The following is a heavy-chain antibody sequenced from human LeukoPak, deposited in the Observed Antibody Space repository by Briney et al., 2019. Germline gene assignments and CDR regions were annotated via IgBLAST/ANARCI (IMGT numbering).Heavy chain of an antibody. Sequence: SETLSLTCTVSGGSISSYYWSWIRQPAGKGLEWIGRIYTSGSTNYNPSLKSRVTMSVDTSKNQFSLKLSSVTAADTAVYYCARVGGYDILTGYYPLPFDYWGQGTLVTVSS. D-gene: IGHD3-9*01. CDR3: ARVGGYDILTGYYPLPFDY. J-gene: IGHJ4*02. CDR2: IYTSGST. CDR1: GGSISSYY. V-gene: IGHV4-4*07.